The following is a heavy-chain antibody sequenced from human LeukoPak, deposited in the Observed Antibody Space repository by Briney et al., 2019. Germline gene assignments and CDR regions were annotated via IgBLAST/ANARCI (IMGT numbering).Heavy chain of an antibody. CDR1: GYTFTGYY. V-gene: IGHV1-2*02. CDR3: ARALSGDYRFDY. Sequence: GASVKVSCKASGYTFTGYYMHWVRQAPGQGLEWMGWINPNSGGTNYAQKFQGRVTMTRNTSISTAYMELSSLRSEDTAVYYCARALSGDYRFDYWGQGTLVTVSS. D-gene: IGHD4-17*01. CDR2: INPNSGGT. J-gene: IGHJ4*02.